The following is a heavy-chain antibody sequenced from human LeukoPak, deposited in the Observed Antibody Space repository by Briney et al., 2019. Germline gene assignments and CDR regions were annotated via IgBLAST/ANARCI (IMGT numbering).Heavy chain of an antibody. V-gene: IGHV4-34*01. D-gene: IGHD3-3*02. CDR2: INHSGST. CDR3: ARLSTHDAFEI. J-gene: IGHJ3*02. CDR1: GGSLSDYY. Sequence: SETLSLTCAVYGGSLSDYYWSWIRQPPGKGLEWIGEINHSGSTNYNPSLKSRVTISVDTSKIQFSLKLSSVTAADTAVYFCARLSTHDAFEIWGQGTMVTVSS.